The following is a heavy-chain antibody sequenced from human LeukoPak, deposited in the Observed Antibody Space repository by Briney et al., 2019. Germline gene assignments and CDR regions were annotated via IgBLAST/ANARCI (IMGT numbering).Heavy chain of an antibody. CDR2: VYYSGRH. J-gene: IGHJ5*02. Sequence: SETVSLTCSVCGASFGRRYWLWLGQAPGEGLEGSGYVYYSGRHNYNPSLKSRLTISLDASRKQFSLKLRSVTAADTAVYYCARDNTGRLVGATGDWFDPWGQGTLVTVSS. D-gene: IGHD1-26*01. CDR1: GASFGRRY. V-gene: IGHV4-59*11. CDR3: ARDNTGRLVGATGDWFDP.